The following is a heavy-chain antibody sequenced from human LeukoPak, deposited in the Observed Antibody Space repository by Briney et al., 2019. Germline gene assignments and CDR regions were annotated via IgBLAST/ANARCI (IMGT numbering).Heavy chain of an antibody. D-gene: IGHD2-2*03. CDR2: INHSGST. J-gene: IGHJ3*02. CDR3: ARELSFGYCSSTSCNDAFDI. CDR1: GGPFSGYY. V-gene: IGHV4-34*01. Sequence: SETLSLTCAVYGGPFSGYYWSWIRQPPGKGLEWIGEINHSGSTNYNPSLKSRVTISVDTSKNQFSLKLSSVTAAETAVYYCARELSFGYCSSTSCNDAFDIWGQGTMVTVSS.